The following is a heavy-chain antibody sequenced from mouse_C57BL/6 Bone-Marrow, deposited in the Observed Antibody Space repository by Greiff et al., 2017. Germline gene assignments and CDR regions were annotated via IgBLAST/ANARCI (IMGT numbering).Heavy chain of an antibody. D-gene: IGHD2-1*01. CDR3: SRFYYGNYYAMDF. CDR1: GYTFTSYW. Sequence: VQLQQSGAELVKPGASVKLSCKASGYTFTSYWMHWVKQRPGQGLEWIGMIHPNSGSTNYNEKFKSKATLTVDKSSSTAYMQLSSLTSEDSSVYYCSRFYYGNYYAMDFWGQGTSVTVSS. J-gene: IGHJ4*01. V-gene: IGHV1-64*01. CDR2: IHPNSGST.